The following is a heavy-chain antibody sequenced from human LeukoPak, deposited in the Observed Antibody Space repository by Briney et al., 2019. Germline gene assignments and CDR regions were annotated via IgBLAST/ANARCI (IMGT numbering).Heavy chain of an antibody. CDR2: ISGSGGST. D-gene: IGHD2-15*01. V-gene: IGHV3-23*01. Sequence: GGSLRLSCAASGFTFSNAWMNWVRQAPGKGLEWVSAISGSGGSTYYADSVKGRFTISRDNSKNTLYLQMNSLRAEDTAVYYCAKDYCSGGSCLGLWGQGTLVTVSS. CDR3: AKDYCSGGSCLGL. J-gene: IGHJ4*02. CDR1: GFTFSNAW.